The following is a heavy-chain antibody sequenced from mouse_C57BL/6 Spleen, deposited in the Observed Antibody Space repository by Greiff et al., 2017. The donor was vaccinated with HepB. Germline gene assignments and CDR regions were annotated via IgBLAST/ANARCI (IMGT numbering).Heavy chain of an antibody. CDR1: GYTFTSYW. Sequence: QVQLQQSGAELVMPGASVKLSCKASGYTFTSYWMHWVKQRPGQGLEWIGEIDPSDSYTNYNQKFKGKSTLTVDKSSSTAYMQLSSLTSEDSAVYYCASQGLLVYFDVWGTGTTVTVSS. V-gene: IGHV1-69*01. J-gene: IGHJ1*03. CDR3: ASQGLLVYFDV. CDR2: IDPSDSYT.